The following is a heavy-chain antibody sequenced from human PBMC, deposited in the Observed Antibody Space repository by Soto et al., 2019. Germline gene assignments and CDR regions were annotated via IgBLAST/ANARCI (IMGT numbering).Heavy chain of an antibody. V-gene: IGHV1-58*01. J-gene: IGHJ3*02. CDR3: AAVVVVIRHDAFDI. CDR1: GFTFTSSA. D-gene: IGHD3-22*01. Sequence: ASVKVSCKASGFTFTSSAVQWVRQARGQRLEWIGWIVVGSGNTNYAQKFQERVTITRDMSTSTAYMELSSLRSEDTAVYYCAAVVVVIRHDAFDIWGQGTMVTVSS. CDR2: IVVGSGNT.